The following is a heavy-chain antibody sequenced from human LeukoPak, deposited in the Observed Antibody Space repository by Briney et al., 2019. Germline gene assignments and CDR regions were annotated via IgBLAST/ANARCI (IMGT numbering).Heavy chain of an antibody. CDR2: MNHNSDNT. D-gene: IGHD6-25*01. J-gene: IGHJ5*02. Sequence: GASVKVSCKASGYTFTSFDINWVRQATGQGLEWMGWMNHNSDNTGYAQKFQGRVTMTRNTSISTAYMELSSLRSEDTAVYYCARNKAAMRWFDPWGQGTLVTVSS. CDR3: ARNKAAMRWFDP. V-gene: IGHV1-8*01. CDR1: GYTFTSFD.